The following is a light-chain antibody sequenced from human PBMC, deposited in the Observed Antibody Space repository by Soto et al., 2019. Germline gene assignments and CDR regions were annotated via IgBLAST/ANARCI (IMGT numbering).Light chain of an antibody. CDR2: DND. CDR1: SSNIANQY. V-gene: IGLV1-51*01. Sequence: QSVLTQPPSVSAAPGQKVTISCSGSSSNIANQYVSWYQQLPGTAPKLLIYDNDKRPSGIPDRFSGSKSGTSATLGITGVQTGDEDDYYCGTWDSSLSVRTFGGGTKLTVL. CDR3: GTWDSSLSVRT. J-gene: IGLJ2*01.